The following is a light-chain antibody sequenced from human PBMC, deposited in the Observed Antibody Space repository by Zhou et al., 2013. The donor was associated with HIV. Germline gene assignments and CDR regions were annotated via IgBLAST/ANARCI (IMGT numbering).Light chain of an antibody. V-gene: IGKV3-11*01. CDR2: DAS. CDR3: QEYGSSVT. CDR1: QSVSSY. J-gene: IGKJ4*01. Sequence: EIVLTQSPATLSLSPGERATLSCRASQSVSSYLAWFQQKPGQAPRLVIYDASYRAAGIPARFSGSGSGTDFTLTISSLEPEDFAVYYCQEYGSSVTFGGGTRVEIK.